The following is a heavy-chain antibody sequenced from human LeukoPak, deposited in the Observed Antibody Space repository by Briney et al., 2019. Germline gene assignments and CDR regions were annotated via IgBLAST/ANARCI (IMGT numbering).Heavy chain of an antibody. CDR3: ARDPNEYRPYSSSWGDY. Sequence: ASVKVSCKASGYTFTGYYMHWVRQAPGRGLEWMGWINPNSGGTNYAQKFQGRVTMTRDTSISTAYMELSRLRSDDTAVYYCARDPNEYRPYSSSWGDYWGQGTLVTVSS. CDR2: INPNSGGT. J-gene: IGHJ4*02. V-gene: IGHV1-2*02. D-gene: IGHD6-13*01. CDR1: GYTFTGYY.